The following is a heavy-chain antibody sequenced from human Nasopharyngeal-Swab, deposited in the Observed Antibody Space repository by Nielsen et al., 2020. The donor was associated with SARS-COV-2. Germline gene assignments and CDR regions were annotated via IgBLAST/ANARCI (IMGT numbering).Heavy chain of an antibody. CDR2: ISWDSGNI. J-gene: IGHJ3*02. Sequence: SLKISCAASGFTFDDYAIHWVRQAPGRGLEWVSGISWDSGNIGYADSVKGRFTISRDNPKNSLYLQMNSLGAEDTGIYYCASLTTLWAFDIWGQGTVVTVSS. V-gene: IGHV3-9*01. D-gene: IGHD4-17*01. CDR3: ASLTTLWAFDI. CDR1: GFTFDDYA.